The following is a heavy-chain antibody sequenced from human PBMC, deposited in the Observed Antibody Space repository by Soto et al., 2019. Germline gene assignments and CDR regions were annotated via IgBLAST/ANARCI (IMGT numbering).Heavy chain of an antibody. CDR1: GFTVSSNY. J-gene: IGHJ4*02. V-gene: IGHV3-53*05. CDR3: ARDLVVITKALGY. CDR2: IYSGGST. D-gene: IGHD3-22*01. Sequence: GGSLRLSCAASGFTVSSNYMSWVRQAPGKGLEWVSVIYSGGSTYYADSVKGRFTISRDNSKNTLYLQMNSLRSEDTAVYYCARDLVVITKALGYWGQGTLVTVSS.